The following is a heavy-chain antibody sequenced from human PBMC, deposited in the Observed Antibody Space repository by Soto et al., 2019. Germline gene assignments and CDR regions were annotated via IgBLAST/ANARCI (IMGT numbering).Heavy chain of an antibody. D-gene: IGHD6-13*01. CDR1: GFTFSSYS. CDR2: IRSSSSTI. V-gene: IGHV3-48*01. J-gene: IGHJ4*02. CDR3: ARDQAGSSWYPFDY. Sequence: EVQLVESGGGLVQPGGSLRLSCAASGFTFSSYSMNWVRQAPGKGLEWVSYIRSSSSTIYYADSVKARFTISRDNAKNSLYLQMNSLRAEDTAVYYCARDQAGSSWYPFDYWGQGTLVTVSS.